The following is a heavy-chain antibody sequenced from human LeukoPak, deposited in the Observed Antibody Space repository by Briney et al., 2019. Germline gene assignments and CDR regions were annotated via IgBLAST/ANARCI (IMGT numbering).Heavy chain of an antibody. CDR3: ARVQYGSHADY. V-gene: IGHV4-59*01. CDR1: CGSISSYY. J-gene: IGHJ4*02. Sequence: SETLSLTCTVSCGSISSYYWSWIRQPPGKGLEWIGYIYYSGSANYNPSLKSRVTISVDTSKNQFSLKLSSVAAADTAVYYCARVQYGSHADYWGQGTLVTVSS. D-gene: IGHD2-15*01. CDR2: IYYSGSA.